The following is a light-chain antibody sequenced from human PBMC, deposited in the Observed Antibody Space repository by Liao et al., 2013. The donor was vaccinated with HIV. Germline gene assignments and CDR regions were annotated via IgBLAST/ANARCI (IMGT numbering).Light chain of an antibody. CDR1: NIGIKS. CDR3: QAWDNSLYV. J-gene: IGLJ1*01. Sequence: SFVLTQPPSVSVAPGETAIITCEKDNIGIKSVHWYQQQPGQAPVMVIHYDSDRPSGIPGRFSGSNSGNTATLTISETQALDEGDYYCQAWDNSLYVFGSGTKVTVL. CDR2: YDS. V-gene: IGLV3-21*01.